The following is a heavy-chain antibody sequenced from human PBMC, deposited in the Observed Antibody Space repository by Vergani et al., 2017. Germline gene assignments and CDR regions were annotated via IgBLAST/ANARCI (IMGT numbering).Heavy chain of an antibody. J-gene: IGHJ6*03. CDR2: IYYSGST. D-gene: IGHD2-15*01. Sequence: QVQLQESGPGLVKPSETLSLTCTVSGGSISSYYWSWIRQPPGKGLEWIGYIYYSGSTNYNPSLKSRVTISVDTAKNQFSLKLSSVTAADTAVYYCARDGARYCSGGSCYDYYYMDVWGKGTTVTVSS. CDR3: ARDGARYCSGGSCYDYYYMDV. CDR1: GGSISSYY. V-gene: IGHV4-59*01.